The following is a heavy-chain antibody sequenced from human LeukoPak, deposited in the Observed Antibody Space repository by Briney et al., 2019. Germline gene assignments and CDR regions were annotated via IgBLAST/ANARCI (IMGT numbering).Heavy chain of an antibody. CDR3: ASERGLSSSLYIYYDYYGMDV. Sequence: SETLSLTCTVSGGSISTSYWNWIRQPAGKGLEWIGRIYASGLTNYNPSLKSRVTMSVDTSKNQFPLKLSSVTAADTAVYYCASERGLSSSLYIYYDYYGMDVWGQGTTVTVSS. V-gene: IGHV4-4*07. CDR1: GGSISTSY. D-gene: IGHD6-13*01. J-gene: IGHJ6*02. CDR2: IYASGLT.